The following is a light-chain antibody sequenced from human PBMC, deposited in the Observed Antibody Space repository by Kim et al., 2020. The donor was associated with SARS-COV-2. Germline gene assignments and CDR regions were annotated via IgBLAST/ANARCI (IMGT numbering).Light chain of an antibody. CDR2: DTG. CDR1: TGAVSPTHY. J-gene: IGLJ3*02. CDR3: LLSFSGIRV. V-gene: IGLV7-46*01. Sequence: PGGAVTLTWGASTGAVSPTHYPYWFQQKPGEVPRTLIFDTGSRHAWTPARFSGSLSGDKAALTLAGALPEDEADYYCLLSFSGIRVFGGGTKLTVL.